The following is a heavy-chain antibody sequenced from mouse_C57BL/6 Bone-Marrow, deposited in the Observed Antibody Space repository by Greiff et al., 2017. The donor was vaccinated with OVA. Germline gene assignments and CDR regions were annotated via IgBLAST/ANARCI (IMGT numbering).Heavy chain of an antibody. D-gene: IGHD1-1*01. CDR2: ISSGGDYI. V-gene: IGHV5-9-1*02. Sequence: DVMLVESGEGLVKPGGSLKLSCAASGFTFSSYAMSWVRQTPEKRLEWVAYISSGGDYIYYADTVKGRFTISRDNARNTLYLQMSSLKSEDTAMYYCTKTLYGGFAYWGQGTLVTVSA. CDR1: GFTFSSYA. CDR3: TKTLYGGFAY. J-gene: IGHJ3*01.